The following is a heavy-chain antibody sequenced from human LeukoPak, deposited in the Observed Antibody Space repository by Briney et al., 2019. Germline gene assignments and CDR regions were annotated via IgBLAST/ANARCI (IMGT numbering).Heavy chain of an antibody. D-gene: IGHD3-10*01. CDR1: GFTFSSYS. CDR3: TRVPWSGSGSDG. CDR2: IGSSGSDI. J-gene: IGHJ4*02. V-gene: IGHV3-21*01. Sequence: GGSLRLSCATSGFTFSSYSMNWVRQAPGKGLEWVSSIGSSGSDIYYADSLKGRFTISRDNAKNSLYLQMNSLRAEDTAVYYCTRVPWSGSGSDGWGQGTLVTVSS.